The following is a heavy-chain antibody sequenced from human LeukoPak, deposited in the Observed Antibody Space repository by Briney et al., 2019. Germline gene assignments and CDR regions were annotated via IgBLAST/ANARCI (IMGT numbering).Heavy chain of an antibody. CDR1: GFTFSSYG. CDR2: IKQDGSEK. D-gene: IGHD1-26*01. Sequence: GGSLRLSCAASGFTFSSYGMHWVRQAPGKGLEWVANIKQDGSEKYYVDSVKGRFTISRDNAKNSLYLQMNSLRAEDTAVYYCAREGVSVGDAFDIWGQGTMVTVSS. J-gene: IGHJ3*02. CDR3: AREGVSVGDAFDI. V-gene: IGHV3-7*01.